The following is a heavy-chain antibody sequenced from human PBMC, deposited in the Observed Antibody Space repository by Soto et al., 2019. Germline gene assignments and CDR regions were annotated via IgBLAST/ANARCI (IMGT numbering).Heavy chain of an antibody. CDR1: GYTFTSYD. Sequence: ASVKVSCKASGYTFTSYDINWVRQATGQGLEWMGWMNPNSGNTGYAQKFQGRVTMTRNTSISTAYMELSSLRSEDTAVYYCARLYKIGSGWSVHFDYWGQGTLVTVSS. J-gene: IGHJ4*02. V-gene: IGHV1-8*01. CDR2: MNPNSGNT. D-gene: IGHD6-19*01. CDR3: ARLYKIGSGWSVHFDY.